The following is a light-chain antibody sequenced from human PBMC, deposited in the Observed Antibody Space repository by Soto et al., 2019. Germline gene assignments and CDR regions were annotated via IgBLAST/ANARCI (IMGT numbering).Light chain of an antibody. V-gene: IGKV3-20*01. Sequence: ELVLTQSPGTLSLSPGERATLSFRVGHSVSSSYLAWYPHTPGQAPRIXIYSASSRATGIPERFSGSGAGAEYTRPISSLEPEDSEMYYCQQYGYSFWTFGQGTKVDIK. CDR3: QQYGYSFWT. J-gene: IGKJ1*01. CDR1: HSVSSSY. CDR2: SAS.